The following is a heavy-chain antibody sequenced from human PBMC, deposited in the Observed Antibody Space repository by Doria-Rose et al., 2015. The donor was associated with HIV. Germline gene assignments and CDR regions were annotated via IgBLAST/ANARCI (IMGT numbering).Heavy chain of an antibody. CDR3: ARIKSSRWYHKYYFDF. Sequence: QVTLKESGPVLVKPTETLTLTCTVSGVSLSSPGVGVSWIRQPPGKALEWLANIFSDDARSYKTALKSRLTISRRSSKSQVVLTMTDMDAVDTATYYCARIKSSRWYHKYYFDFWGQGTLVIVSA. J-gene: IGHJ4*02. CDR1: GVSLSSPGVG. CDR2: IFSDDAR. V-gene: IGHV2-26*01. D-gene: IGHD6-13*01.